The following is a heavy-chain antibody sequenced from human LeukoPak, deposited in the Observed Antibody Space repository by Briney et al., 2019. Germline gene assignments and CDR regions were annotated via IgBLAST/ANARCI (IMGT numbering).Heavy chain of an antibody. CDR2: MNSDGSRT. CDR3: ARENYYGLDV. CDR1: GFTFSPYW. J-gene: IGHJ6*02. Sequence: GGPLRLSCAASGFTFSPYWMQWVRQVPGKGRVWVSRMNSDGSRTSYADSVKGRFTISRDNAKNTLYLQMNSLRAEDTAVYYCARENYYGLDVWGQGTTVTVSS. V-gene: IGHV3-74*01.